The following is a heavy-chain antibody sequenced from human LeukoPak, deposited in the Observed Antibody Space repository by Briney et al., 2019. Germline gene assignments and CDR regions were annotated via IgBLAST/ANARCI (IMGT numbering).Heavy chain of an antibody. CDR1: GFAFSIYA. CDR3: AKGPPLWFGESLSPPTTFDY. CDR2: ISGSGGST. D-gene: IGHD3-10*01. Sequence: GGSLRLSCAPSGFAFSIYAMSWVRQAPGEGLEWVSAISGSGGSTYYADSVKGRLTISRDNSKNTLYLQMNSLRDEDTAVYYCAKGPPLWFGESLSPPTTFDYWGQGTLVTVSS. V-gene: IGHV3-23*01. J-gene: IGHJ4*02.